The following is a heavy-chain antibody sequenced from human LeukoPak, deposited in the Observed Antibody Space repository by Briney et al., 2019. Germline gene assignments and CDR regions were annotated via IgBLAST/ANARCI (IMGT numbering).Heavy chain of an antibody. J-gene: IGHJ6*03. CDR2: ISGSGGST. D-gene: IGHD3-10*01. CDR1: GFTFSSYA. V-gene: IGHV3-23*01. CDR3: AKSGGGLLWLQGYYYYMDV. Sequence: GGSLRLSCAASGFTFSSYAMSWVRQAPGKGLEWVSAISGSGGSTYYADSVKGRFTISRDNSKNTLYLQMNSLRAEDTAVYYCAKSGGGLLWLQGYYYYMDVWGKGTTVTVFS.